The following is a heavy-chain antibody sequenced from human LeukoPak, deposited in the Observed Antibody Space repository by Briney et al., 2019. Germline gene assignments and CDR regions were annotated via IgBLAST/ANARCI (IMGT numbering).Heavy chain of an antibody. Sequence: PSETLSLTCTVFGGSITSYYWSWIRQPPGKGLEWIGYIYYSGSTNNNPSLKSRVTISLDTSKNQFSLKLSSVTAADTAMYYCARDGRGAVAGFDYWGQGTLVTVSS. V-gene: IGHV4-59*12. CDR3: ARDGRGAVAGFDY. J-gene: IGHJ4*02. CDR2: IYYSGST. CDR1: GGSITSYY. D-gene: IGHD6-19*01.